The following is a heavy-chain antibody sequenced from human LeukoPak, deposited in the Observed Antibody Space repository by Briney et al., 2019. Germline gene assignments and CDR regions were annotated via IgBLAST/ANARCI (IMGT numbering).Heavy chain of an antibody. CDR3: AKAAYYDSSGYYYPYYFDY. J-gene: IGHJ4*02. CDR1: GFTFSSYS. D-gene: IGHD3-22*01. V-gene: IGHV3-48*01. CDR2: ITNSGNSK. Sequence: GGSLRLSCAASGFTFSSYSMNWVRQAPGKGLEWVSYITNSGNSKSYADSVKGRFTISRDNTKNSLYLQMNGLRAEDTAVYYCAKAAYYDSSGYYYPYYFDYWGQGTLVTVSS.